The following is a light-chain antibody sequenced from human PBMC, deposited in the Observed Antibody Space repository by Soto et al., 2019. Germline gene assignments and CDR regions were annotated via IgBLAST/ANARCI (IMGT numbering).Light chain of an antibody. Sequence: AIQLTQSPSSLSASVGDSVTITCRASQGIYDSLAWYQQKPGRAPNLLIYAVSRLQSGVPSRFSGSGSETEFTLTIITLQPEDSASYYCQQLHNYPRTFGQGTKVEVK. CDR1: QGIYDS. CDR3: QQLHNYPRT. V-gene: IGKV1D-13*01. CDR2: AVS. J-gene: IGKJ1*01.